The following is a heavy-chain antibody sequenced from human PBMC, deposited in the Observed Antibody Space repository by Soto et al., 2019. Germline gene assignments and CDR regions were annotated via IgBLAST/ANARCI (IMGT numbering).Heavy chain of an antibody. D-gene: IGHD3-22*01. CDR3: AREGDMKFHSDSSDEPGY. CDR1: GYTFTRSG. J-gene: IGHJ4*02. CDR2: ISSYNGDT. Sequence: ASVKVSCKASGYTFTRSGISWVRQAPGQGPEWMGWISSYNGDTNYAQTFQGRVTMTTDTSTSTAYMELRSLRSDDTAVYYCAREGDMKFHSDSSDEPGYWGQGTLVTVSS. V-gene: IGHV1-18*01.